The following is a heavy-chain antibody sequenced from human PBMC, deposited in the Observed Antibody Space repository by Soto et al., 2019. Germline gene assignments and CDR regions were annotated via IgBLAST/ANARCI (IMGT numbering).Heavy chain of an antibody. Sequence: QVQLVESGGGVVQPGRSLRLSCAASGFTFSSYGMHWVRQAPGKGLEWVAVISYDGSNKYYADSVKGRFTISRNNSKHTLYLKMNSLTAKDTAVYYCAKLLIVVIPAATTPKDAFDIWGQGTMVTVSS. CDR3: AKLLIVVIPAATTPKDAFDI. V-gene: IGHV3-30*18. CDR1: GFTFSSYG. D-gene: IGHD2-2*01. CDR2: ISYDGSNK. J-gene: IGHJ3*02.